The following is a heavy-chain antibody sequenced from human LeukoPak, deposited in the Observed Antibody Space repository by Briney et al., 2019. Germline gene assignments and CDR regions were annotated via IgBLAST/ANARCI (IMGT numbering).Heavy chain of an antibody. Sequence: GESLKISCKGSGYSFTSYWIGWVRQMPGKGPEWMGIIYPGDSDTRYSPSFQGQVTISADKSISTAYLQWSSLKASDTAMYYCARPLEMATIKGGFYYFDYWGQGTLVTVSS. CDR2: IYPGDSDT. D-gene: IGHD5-24*01. V-gene: IGHV5-51*01. CDR3: ARPLEMATIKGGFYYFDY. J-gene: IGHJ4*02. CDR1: GYSFTSYW.